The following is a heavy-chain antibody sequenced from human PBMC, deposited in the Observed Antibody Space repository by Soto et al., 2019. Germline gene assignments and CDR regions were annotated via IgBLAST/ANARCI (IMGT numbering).Heavy chain of an antibody. CDR3: ATMGPGPILEDRFYYYVIDV. CDR2: ISYDGTKK. V-gene: IGHV3-30*03. Sequence: QTQVVESGGGVVQPGTSLRLSCAASGFTFNYYGMHWVRQAQGKGLEWMAVISYDGTKKHYADSIKGRFAISRDNSRNTVYLQLNSLRPEDTAVYYCATMGPGPILEDRFYYYVIDVWGQGTTVTVSS. CDR1: GFTFNYYG. J-gene: IGHJ6*02. D-gene: IGHD3-10*02.